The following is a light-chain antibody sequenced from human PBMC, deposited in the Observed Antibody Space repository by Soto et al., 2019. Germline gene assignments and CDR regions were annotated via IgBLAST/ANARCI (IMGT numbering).Light chain of an antibody. V-gene: IGLV1-51*01. Sequence: QSALTQPPSVSAAPGQKVTISCSGSSSNIGNNYVSWYQQLPGTAPKLLIYDNNNRPSGIPDRFSGSKSGTSATLGITGLQTGDEAEYYCGTWDSSLSAVVFGGGTKLTVL. CDR1: SSNIGNNY. CDR3: GTWDSSLSAVV. J-gene: IGLJ2*01. CDR2: DNN.